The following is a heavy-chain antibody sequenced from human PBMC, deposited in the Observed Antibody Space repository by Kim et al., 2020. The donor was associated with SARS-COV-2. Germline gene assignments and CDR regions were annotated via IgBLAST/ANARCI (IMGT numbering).Heavy chain of an antibody. Sequence: ASVKVSCKASGYTFTSYGISWVRQAPGQGLEWMGWISAYNGNTNYAQKLQGRVTMTTDTSTSTAYMELRSLRSDDTAVYYCARVWGPDYGSGRVGAFDIWGQGTMVTVSS. CDR3: ARVWGPDYGSGRVGAFDI. CDR1: GYTFTSYG. V-gene: IGHV1-18*04. J-gene: IGHJ3*02. CDR2: ISAYNGNT. D-gene: IGHD3-10*01.